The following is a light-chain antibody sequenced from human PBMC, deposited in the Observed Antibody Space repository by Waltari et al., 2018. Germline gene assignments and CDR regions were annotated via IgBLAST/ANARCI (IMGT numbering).Light chain of an antibody. Sequence: ATINCKSSQSVLYSSNNKNYLAWYQQKPGQPPKLLIYWASTRESGVPDRFSGSGSGTDFTLTISSLQAEDVAVYYCQQYYTTPLTFGGGTKVEIK. J-gene: IGKJ4*01. CDR3: QQYYTTPLT. CDR2: WAS. V-gene: IGKV4-1*01. CDR1: QSVLYSSNNKNY.